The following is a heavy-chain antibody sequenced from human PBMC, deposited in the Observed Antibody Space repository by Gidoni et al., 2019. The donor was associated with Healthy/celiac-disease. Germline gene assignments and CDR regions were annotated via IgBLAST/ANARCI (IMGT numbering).Heavy chain of an antibody. V-gene: IGHV5-51*01. CDR1: YW. CDR3: ARPGGIAVAGTDWNDAFDI. J-gene: IGHJ3*02. CDR2: IYPGDSDT. D-gene: IGHD6-19*01. Sequence: YWIGWVRQMPGKGLEWMGIIYPGDSDTRYSPSFQGQVTISADKSISTAYLQWSSLKASDTAMYYCARPGGIAVAGTDWNDAFDIWGQGTMVTVSS.